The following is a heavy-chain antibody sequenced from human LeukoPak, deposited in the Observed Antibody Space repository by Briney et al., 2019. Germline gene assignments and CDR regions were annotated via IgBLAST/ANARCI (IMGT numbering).Heavy chain of an antibody. CDR2: LSGSGGST. CDR1: GLTFSSYA. D-gene: IGHD2-15*01. CDR3: AKDIVVVVAAPHYFDY. J-gene: IGHJ4*02. V-gene: IGHV3-23*01. Sequence: GGSLRLSCAASGLTFSSYAMSWARQAPGKGLEWVSALSGSGGSTYYADSVKGRFTISRDNSKNTLYLQMNSLRAEDTAVYYCAKDIVVVVAAPHYFDYWGQGTLVTVSS.